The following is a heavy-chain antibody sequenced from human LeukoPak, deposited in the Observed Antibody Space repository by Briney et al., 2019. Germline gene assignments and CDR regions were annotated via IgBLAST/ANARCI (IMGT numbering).Heavy chain of an antibody. CDR1: GFTFSSYW. CDR3: ARDQRGFSYSKYYFDY. D-gene: IGHD5-18*01. CDR2: IKQDGSEK. J-gene: IGHJ4*02. Sequence: GGSLRLSCAASGFTFSSYWMSWVRQAPGKGLELVANIKQDGSEKYYADSVKGRFTISRDNSKNTLYLQMNSLRAEDTAVYYCARDQRGFSYSKYYFDYWGQGTLVTVSS. V-gene: IGHV3-7*01.